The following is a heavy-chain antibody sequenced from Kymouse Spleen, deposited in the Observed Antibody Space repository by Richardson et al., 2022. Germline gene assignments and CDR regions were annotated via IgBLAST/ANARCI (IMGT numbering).Heavy chain of an antibody. J-gene: IGHJ6*02. Sequence: QVQLQESGPGLVKPSETLSLTCTVSGGSVSSGSYYWSWIRQPPGKGLEWIGYIYYSGSTNYNPSLKSRVTISVDTSKNQFSLKLSSVTAADTAVYYCARDSSGWEFYYYYGMDVWGQGTTVTVSS. D-gene: IGHD6-19*01. CDR1: GGSVSSGSYY. CDR3: ARDSSGWEFYYYYGMDV. V-gene: IGHV4-61*01. CDR2: IYYSGST.